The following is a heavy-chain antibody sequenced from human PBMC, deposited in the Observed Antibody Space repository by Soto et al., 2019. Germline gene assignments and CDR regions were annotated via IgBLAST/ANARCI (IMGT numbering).Heavy chain of an antibody. CDR2: IIPVFGIV. V-gene: IGHV1-69*19. J-gene: IGHJ6*02. Sequence: QLQLAQSGADVKKAGSSVKVSCKASGGTLSNSAFSWVRQAPGQGLEWMGGIIPVFGIVNDAQKFQDRVTITAAEPTSTAYMELRRLRSEDTTVYFCATGRIGVVGSRAYYGMDVWGQGTTVTV. CDR1: GGTLSNSA. CDR3: ATGRIGVVGSRAYYGMDV. D-gene: IGHD6-19*01.